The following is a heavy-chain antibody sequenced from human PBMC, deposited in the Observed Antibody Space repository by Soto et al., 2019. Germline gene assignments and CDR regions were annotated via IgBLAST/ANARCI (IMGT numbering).Heavy chain of an antibody. CDR1: GGSLSGATYS. CDR3: ARSREFDY. V-gene: IGHV4-30-2*01. Sequence: SETLSLTCGVSGGSLSGATYSWNWIRQPPGKGLEWIGYIFPSGTTYYNPSLTSRVTISIDVSKNQFSLSLRSLTAADTAVYYCARSREFDYWSQGTLVTVSS. J-gene: IGHJ4*02. CDR2: IFPSGTT.